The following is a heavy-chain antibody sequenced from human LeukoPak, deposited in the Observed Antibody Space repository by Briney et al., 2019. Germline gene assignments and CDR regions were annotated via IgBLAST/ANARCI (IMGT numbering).Heavy chain of an antibody. CDR2: IYTSGST. D-gene: IGHD3-22*01. V-gene: IGHV4-4*07. J-gene: IGHJ4*02. CDR1: GGSISSYS. CDR3: ARDHYDSSGYQGYSDY. Sequence: SETLSLTCTVSGGSISSYSLTWIRQPAGKGLEWIGRIYTSGSTNYNPSLKSRVTMSVDTSENQFSLRLRSVTAADTAVYYCARDHYDSSGYQGYSDYWGQGTLVTVSS.